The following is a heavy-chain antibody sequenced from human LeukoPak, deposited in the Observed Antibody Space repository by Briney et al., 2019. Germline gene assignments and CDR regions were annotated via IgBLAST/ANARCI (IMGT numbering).Heavy chain of an antibody. CDR3: ARGGAYSSGWTDY. CDR2: MNPNSGNT. CDR1: GYAFTSYD. D-gene: IGHD6-19*01. Sequence: ASVKVSSKASGYAFTSYDINWVRQATGQGVEWMGWMNPNSGNTGYAQKFQGRVTMTRNTSISTAYMELSSLRSEDTAVYYCARGGAYSSGWTDYWGQGTLVTVSS. J-gene: IGHJ4*02. V-gene: IGHV1-8*01.